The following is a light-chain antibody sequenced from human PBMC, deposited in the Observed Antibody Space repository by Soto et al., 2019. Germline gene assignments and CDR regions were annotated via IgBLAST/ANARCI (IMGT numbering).Light chain of an antibody. J-gene: IGLJ2*01. V-gene: IGLV2-14*03. CDR3: SSYPSTNLVL. Sequence: QAVVTQPASVSGSPGQSITISCTGTSSDVGNDNFVSWYQQHPGKAPKVIIYDVTHRPSGVSNRFSGSKSGNTASLTISGLQAEDEADYYCSSYPSTNLVLFGGGTKLTVL. CDR2: DVT. CDR1: SSDVGNDNF.